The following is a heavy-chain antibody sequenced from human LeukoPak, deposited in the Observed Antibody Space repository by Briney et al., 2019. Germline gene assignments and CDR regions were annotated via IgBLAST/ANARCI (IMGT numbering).Heavy chain of an antibody. J-gene: IGHJ4*02. V-gene: IGHV3-9*03. CDR1: GFTFDDYA. Sequence: GRSLRLSCAASGFTFDDYAMHWVRQAPGKGLEWVSGISWNSGSIGYADSVKGRFTISRDNAKNSLYLQMNSLRAEDMALYYCAKGLKGIAAAGFDYWGQGTLVTVSS. CDR3: AKGLKGIAAAGFDY. D-gene: IGHD6-13*01. CDR2: ISWNSGSI.